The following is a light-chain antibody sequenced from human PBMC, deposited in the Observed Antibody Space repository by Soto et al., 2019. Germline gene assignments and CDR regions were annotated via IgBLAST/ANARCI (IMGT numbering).Light chain of an antibody. CDR1: SSDVGSYNY. V-gene: IGLV2-14*01. J-gene: IGLJ1*01. Sequence: QSALTQPASVSGSPGQSITISCTGTSSDVGSYNYVSWYQQHPGKAPKLMIYEVSDRPSGISSRFSGSKSGNTASLTISGLQPEDEADYYCSSYTSTSSYVFGGGTKVTVL. CDR3: SSYTSTSSYV. CDR2: EVS.